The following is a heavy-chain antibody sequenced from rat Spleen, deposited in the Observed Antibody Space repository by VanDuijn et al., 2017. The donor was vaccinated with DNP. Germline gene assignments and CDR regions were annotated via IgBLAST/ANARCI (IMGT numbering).Heavy chain of an antibody. CDR2: ISYSGTI. J-gene: IGHJ2*01. V-gene: IGHV3-1*01. CDR3: ARWSRYFDY. Sequence: EVQLQESGPGLVKPSQSLSLTCSVTGYSITSNYWAWIRKFPGNKMEWMGYISYSGTITYNPSLKSRISITRDKSRNHFFLQLNSVTTEDTATYYCARWSRYFDYWGQGVMVTVSS. CDR1: GYSITSNY.